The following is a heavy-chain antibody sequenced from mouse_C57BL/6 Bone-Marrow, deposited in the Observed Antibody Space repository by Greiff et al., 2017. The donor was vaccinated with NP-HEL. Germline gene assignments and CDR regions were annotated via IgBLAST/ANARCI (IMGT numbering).Heavy chain of an antibody. J-gene: IGHJ1*03. CDR1: GFSFNTYA. D-gene: IGHD1-1*01. Sequence: EVKLMESGGGLVQPKGSLKLSCAASGFSFNTYAMNWVRQAPGKGLEWVARIRSKSNNYATYYADSVKDRFTISRDDSESMLYLQMNNLKTEDTAMYYCVTYYYGSSYWYFDVWGTGTTVTVSS. CDR3: VTYYYGSSYWYFDV. CDR2: IRSKSNNYAT. V-gene: IGHV10-1*01.